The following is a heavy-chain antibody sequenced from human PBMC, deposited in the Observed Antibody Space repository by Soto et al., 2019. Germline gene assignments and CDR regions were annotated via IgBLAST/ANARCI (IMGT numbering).Heavy chain of an antibody. J-gene: IGHJ3*02. CDR1: GFTFTSSA. CDR3: AAVGATQTWDAFDI. D-gene: IGHD1-26*01. CDR2: IVVGSGNT. V-gene: IGHV1-58*01. Sequence: SVKVSCKASGFTFTSSAVQWVRQARGQRLGWIGWIVVGSGNTNYAQKFQERVTITRDMSTSTAYMELGSLRSEDTAVYYCAAVGATQTWDAFDIWGQGTMVTVSS.